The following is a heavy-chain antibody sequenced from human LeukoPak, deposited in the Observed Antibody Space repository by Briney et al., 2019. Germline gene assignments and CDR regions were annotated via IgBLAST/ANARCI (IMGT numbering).Heavy chain of an antibody. D-gene: IGHD5-24*01. V-gene: IGHV3-9*01. CDR2: ISWNSGSI. Sequence: LPGRSLRLSCAASGFTFSSYAMHWVRQAPGKGLEWVSGISWNSGSIGYADSVKGRFTISRDNAKNSLYLQMNSLRAEDTALYYCARGSVGLSWRWLPTYYFDYWGQGTLVTVSS. J-gene: IGHJ4*02. CDR3: ARGSVGLSWRWLPTYYFDY. CDR1: GFTFSSYA.